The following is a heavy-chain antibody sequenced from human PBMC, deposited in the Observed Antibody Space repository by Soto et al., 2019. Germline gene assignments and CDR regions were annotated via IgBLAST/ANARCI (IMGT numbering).Heavy chain of an antibody. Sequence: EVQLLESGENLVQPGGSLRLSCAASGFTFSNYAMNWVRQPPGKGLERVSTISGSGGGAYYADTVKGRFTISRDNSKNTLYLQMNSLRGEDTAVYYCAKEGATSWYFFDYWGQGTLVTVSS. J-gene: IGHJ4*02. V-gene: IGHV3-23*01. CDR2: ISGSGGGA. D-gene: IGHD2-2*01. CDR1: GFTFSNYA. CDR3: AKEGATSWYFFDY.